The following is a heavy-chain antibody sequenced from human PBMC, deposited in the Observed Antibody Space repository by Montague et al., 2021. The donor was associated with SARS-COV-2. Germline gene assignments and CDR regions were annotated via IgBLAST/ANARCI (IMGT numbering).Heavy chain of an antibody. CDR2: TYYRSEWYS. J-gene: IGHJ4*02. Sequence: CAISGDSVSTNSRTWNWVRLSLSTRLEWLGSTYYRSEWYSDYSVSVKSRISINPDTSKNQFSLQLNSVTPEDTAVYYCARAERGSCGDGNCYQYFFNYWGQGTLVTVSS. CDR1: GDSVSTNSRT. V-gene: IGHV6-1*01. D-gene: IGHD2-15*01. CDR3: ARAERGSCGDGNCYQYFFNY.